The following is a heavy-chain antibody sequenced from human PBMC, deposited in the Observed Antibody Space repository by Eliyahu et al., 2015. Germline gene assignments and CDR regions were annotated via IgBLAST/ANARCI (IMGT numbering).Heavy chain of an antibody. Sequence: QVQLQQWGAGLLKPSETLSLTCAVYGGSFSGYYWSWIRQPPGKGLEWIGEINHSGSTNYNPSLKSRVTISVDTSKNQFSLKLSSVTAADTAVYYCARGVSPSRELANNWFDPWGQGTLVTVSS. CDR1: GGSFSGYY. V-gene: IGHV4-34*01. CDR2: INHSGST. J-gene: IGHJ5*02. CDR3: ARGVSPSRELANNWFDP. D-gene: IGHD1-26*01.